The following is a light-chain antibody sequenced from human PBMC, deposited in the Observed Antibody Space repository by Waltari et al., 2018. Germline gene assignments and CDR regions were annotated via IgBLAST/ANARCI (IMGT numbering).Light chain of an antibody. Sequence: TVVTQSTATLSMSPGERATLSCRTSQRIGRSLAWYQQRPGQAPRLLIYRASTRATGIPDRFSGSGYETEFTLTISSLQSEDIAVYYCQQYNNWPPGTFGQGTKVEI. CDR1: QRIGRS. CDR3: QQYNNWPPGT. J-gene: IGKJ1*01. CDR2: RAS. V-gene: IGKV3-15*01.